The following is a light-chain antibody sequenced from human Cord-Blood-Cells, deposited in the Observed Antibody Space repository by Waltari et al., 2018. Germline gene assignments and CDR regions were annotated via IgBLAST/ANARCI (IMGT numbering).Light chain of an antibody. V-gene: IGLV2-11*01. CDR1: SSDVGGYKY. CDR3: SSYTSSSTWV. Sequence: QSALTQPRSVSGSPGQSVTISCTGTSSDVGGYKYVSWYQQQPGKAPKLMFYDVSKRPSGVPDRFSGSKSGNTASLTISGLQAEDEADYYCSSYTSSSTWVFGGGTKLTVL. J-gene: IGLJ3*02. CDR2: DVS.